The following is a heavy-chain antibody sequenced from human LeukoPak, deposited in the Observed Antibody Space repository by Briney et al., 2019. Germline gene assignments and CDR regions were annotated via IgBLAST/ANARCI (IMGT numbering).Heavy chain of an antibody. CDR1: GVTFDDYA. CDR2: ISWNSGSI. V-gene: IGHV3-9*03. CDR3: AKDSSRVTGSSFDY. Sequence: PGGSLRLSCAASGVTFDDYAMHWVRQAPGKGLEWVSGISWNSGSIGYADSVKGRFTISRDNAKNSLYLQMNSLRAEDMALYYCAKDSSRVTGSSFDYWGQGTLVTVSS. J-gene: IGHJ4*02. D-gene: IGHD5-18*01.